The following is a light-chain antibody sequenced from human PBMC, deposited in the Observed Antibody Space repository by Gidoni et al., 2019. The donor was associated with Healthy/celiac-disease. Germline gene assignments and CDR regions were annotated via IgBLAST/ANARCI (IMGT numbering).Light chain of an antibody. CDR3: QVWDSSTVV. V-gene: IGLV3-9*01. CDR2: RDS. J-gene: IGLJ2*01. Sequence: SYELPQPLSVSVALGQTARITCGGNNIGSKNVPWYQQTPGQAPVLGIYRDSNRPSGIPERFSGSNSGNTATLTISRAQAGDEADYYCQVWDSSTVVFGGGTKLTVL. CDR1: NIGSKN.